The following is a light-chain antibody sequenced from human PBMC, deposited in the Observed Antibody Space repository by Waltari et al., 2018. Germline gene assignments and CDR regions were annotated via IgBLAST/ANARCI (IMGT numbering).Light chain of an antibody. CDR3: SSYTDSSTII. J-gene: IGLJ2*01. CDR1: RSDVGVYNS. Sequence: QSALTQPASVSGSPGQSITISCTGTRSDVGVYNSVSWYQQHPGKAPNVMIYDVSKRPSGVSIRFSGSKSGTTASLTISGLQAEDEADYYCSSYTDSSTIIFGGGTKLTVL. CDR2: DVS. V-gene: IGLV2-14*03.